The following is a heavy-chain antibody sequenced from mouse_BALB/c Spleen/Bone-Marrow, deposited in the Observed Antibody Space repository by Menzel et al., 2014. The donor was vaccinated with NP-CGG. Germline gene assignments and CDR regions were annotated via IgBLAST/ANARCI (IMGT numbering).Heavy chain of an antibody. D-gene: IGHD2-3*01. V-gene: IGHV1S29*02. CDR3: ARDLSWYFDV. CDR1: GYTFTDYN. CDR2: IYPYNGGT. J-gene: IGHJ1*01. Sequence: EVQLQQPGPELVKPGASVKISCEASGYTFTDYNMHWVKQSHGKSLEWIGYIYPYNGGTGYNQKFKSKATLTVDNSSSTAYMELRSLTSEDSAVYYCARDLSWYFDVWGSGTTVTVSS.